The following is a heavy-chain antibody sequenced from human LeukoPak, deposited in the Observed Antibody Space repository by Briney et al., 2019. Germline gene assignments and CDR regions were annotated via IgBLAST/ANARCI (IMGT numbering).Heavy chain of an antibody. J-gene: IGHJ4*02. V-gene: IGHV3-7*03. CDR1: GFTFSYYW. Sequence: GGSLRLSCAASGFTFSYYWMSWVRQAPGKGLEWVANIKLDGSEEYYVDSVKGRFTISRDNAKNSLYLQMNSLRAEDTAVYYCASKGCTGGNCKHYFDYWGQGTLVTVAS. CDR2: IKLDGSEE. CDR3: ASKGCTGGNCKHYFDY. D-gene: IGHD2-8*02.